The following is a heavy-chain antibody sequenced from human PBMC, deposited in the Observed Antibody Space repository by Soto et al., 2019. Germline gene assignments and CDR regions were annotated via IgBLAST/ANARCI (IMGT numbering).Heavy chain of an antibody. CDR2: IDPSDSYT. D-gene: IGHD3-3*01. V-gene: IGHV5-10-1*01. J-gene: IGHJ6*02. Sequence: GESLKISCNGSGYSFTSYWISWVRQMPGKGLEWMGRIDPSDSYTNYSPSFQGHVTISADKSISTAYLQWSSLKASDTAMYYCARLWSPHYYYGMDVWGQGTTVTVPS. CDR3: ARLWSPHYYYGMDV. CDR1: GYSFTSYW.